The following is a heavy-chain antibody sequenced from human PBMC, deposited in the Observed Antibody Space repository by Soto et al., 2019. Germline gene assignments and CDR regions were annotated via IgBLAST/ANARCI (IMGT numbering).Heavy chain of an antibody. Sequence: QVQLQESGPGQVKPSQTLSLTCIVSGGSISSGGYYWSWVRQHPGKGLEWIGYIHYSGSTYYNPSLKSRLTIYVDTSKNQFSLKLSSVTAADTAVYFCARDGRDVLTGYHDAFDIWGQGTLVSVSS. J-gene: IGHJ3*02. CDR1: GGSISSGGYY. D-gene: IGHD3-9*01. V-gene: IGHV4-31*03. CDR3: ARDGRDVLTGYHDAFDI. CDR2: IHYSGST.